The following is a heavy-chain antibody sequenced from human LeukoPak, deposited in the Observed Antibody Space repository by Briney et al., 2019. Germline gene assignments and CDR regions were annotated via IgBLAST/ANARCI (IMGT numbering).Heavy chain of an antibody. Sequence: GGSLRLSCAASGFTFSSYGMHWVRQAPGKGLEWVAVIWSDGSNKYYADSVKGRFTISRDNSKNTLYLQMNSLRAEDTAVYYCASDCSSTSCYRASWFDPWGQGTLVTVSS. V-gene: IGHV3-33*08. J-gene: IGHJ5*02. CDR3: ASDCSSTSCYRASWFDP. CDR1: GFTFSSYG. D-gene: IGHD2-2*02. CDR2: IWSDGSNK.